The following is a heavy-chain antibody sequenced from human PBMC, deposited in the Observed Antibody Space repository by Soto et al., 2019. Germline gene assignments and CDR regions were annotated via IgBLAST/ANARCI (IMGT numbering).Heavy chain of an antibody. CDR2: ISGAGGIT. D-gene: IGHD4-17*01. Sequence: LRLSCAASGFMFSNYAMNWVRQAPGKGLEWVSSISGAGGITHYADSVRGRFTISRDNSKDTVYLQMNSLRAEDTALYYCAKDRSRGVTVNADDWGQGSLVTVSS. CDR1: GFMFSNYA. CDR3: AKDRSRGVTVNADD. V-gene: IGHV3-23*01. J-gene: IGHJ4*02.